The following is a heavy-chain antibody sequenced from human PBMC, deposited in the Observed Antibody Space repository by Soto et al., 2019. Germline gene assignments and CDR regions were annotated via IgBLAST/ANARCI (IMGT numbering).Heavy chain of an antibody. Sequence: EVQLVQSGGGLAQPGKSLRLSCAASGFTFRKFWMHWVRQVPGKGPVWVSYISSDGTTTDYADSVKGRFTISRDNVKDNWEIPMDSLRAEDPAVHDWGIQECTNEVCPEAAVTAAPPPDSWVQGTLVTVSS. CDR3: GIQECTNEVCPEAAVTAAPPPDS. D-gene: IGHD2-8*01. J-gene: IGHJ4*02. CDR2: ISSDGTTT. V-gene: IGHV3-74*01. CDR1: GFTFRKFW.